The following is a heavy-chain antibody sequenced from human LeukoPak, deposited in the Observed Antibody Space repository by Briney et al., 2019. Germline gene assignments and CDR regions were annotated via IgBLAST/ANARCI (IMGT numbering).Heavy chain of an antibody. CDR1: GGTFSSYA. CDR3: ARAPSAMVY. D-gene: IGHD5-18*01. Sequence: ASVKVSRKASGGTFSSYAISWVRQAPGRGLEWMGIINPSGGSTSYAQKFQGRVTMTRDTSTSTAYMELSSLRSEDTAVYYCARAPSAMVYWGQGTLVTVSS. V-gene: IGHV1-46*01. CDR2: INPSGGST. J-gene: IGHJ4*02.